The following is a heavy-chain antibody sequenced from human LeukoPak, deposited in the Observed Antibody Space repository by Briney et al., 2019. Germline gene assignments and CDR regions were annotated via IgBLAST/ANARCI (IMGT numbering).Heavy chain of an antibody. V-gene: IGHV3-43D*03. CDR3: AKDKFDGSGSYYFDY. CDR2: ISWDGGRT. CDR1: GFTFDDYA. Sequence: PGGSLRLSRAASGFTFDDYAMHWVRQAPGKGLEWVSLISWDGGRTYYADSVKGRFTISRDNSKNSLYLQMNSLRAEDTALYYCAKDKFDGSGSYYFDYWGQGTLVTVSS. J-gene: IGHJ4*02. D-gene: IGHD3-10*01.